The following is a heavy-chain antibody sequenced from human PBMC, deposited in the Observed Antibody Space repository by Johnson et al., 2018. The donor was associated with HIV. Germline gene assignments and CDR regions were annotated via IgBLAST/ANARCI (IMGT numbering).Heavy chain of an antibody. D-gene: IGHD4-23*01. CDR2: IWYDGSNK. J-gene: IGHJ3*02. CDR1: GYTFSRYG. V-gene: IGHV3-33*03. CDR3: AGGRGWVTLNAFDM. Sequence: QEKLVESGGGVVQPGRSLRLSCAASGYTFSRYGMHWVRQAPGKGLEWVAVIWYDGSNKYYAASVKGRFTISRDNAKNSLYLQMNRLRADDTAVYYCAGGRGWVTLNAFDMWGQGTLVTVSS.